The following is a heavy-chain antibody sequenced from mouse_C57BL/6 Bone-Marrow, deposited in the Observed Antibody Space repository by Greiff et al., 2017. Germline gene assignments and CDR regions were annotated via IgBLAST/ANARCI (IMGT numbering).Heavy chain of an antibody. CDR3: TTGFITTVVEDY. J-gene: IGHJ2*01. D-gene: IGHD1-1*01. Sequence: VQLQQSGAELVRPGASVKLSCTASGFNIKDDYMHWVKQRPEQGLEWIGGIDPENGDTEYASNFQGKATITADTSSTTAYLQLSSLTSEDTAVYYCTTGFITTVVEDYWGQGTTLTVSS. CDR2: IDPENGDT. V-gene: IGHV14-4*01. CDR1: GFNIKDDY.